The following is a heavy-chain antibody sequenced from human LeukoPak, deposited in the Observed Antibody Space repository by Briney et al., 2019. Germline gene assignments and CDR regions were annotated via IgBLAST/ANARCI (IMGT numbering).Heavy chain of an antibody. CDR3: AKDRSGYPFDY. CDR2: ISGSGGST. Sequence: PGGSLRLSCAASGFTFSSYAMSWVRQAPGKGLEWVSAISGSGGSTYYADSVKGRFPIPRDNSKNTLYLQMNSLRAEDTAVYSCAKDRSGYPFDYWGQGTLVTVSS. D-gene: IGHD5-12*01. V-gene: IGHV3-23*01. CDR1: GFTFSSYA. J-gene: IGHJ4*02.